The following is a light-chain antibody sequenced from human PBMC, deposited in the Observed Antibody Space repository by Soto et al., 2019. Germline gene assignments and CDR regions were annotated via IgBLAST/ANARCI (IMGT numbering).Light chain of an antibody. J-gene: IGKJ5*01. Sequence: DIPMTQSPATLSSSVGDIVTITCRASQSISSYLNWYQQKPGKAPNLLIFAATGLQSGVPSRFSGSGSGTDFTLTISSLQPEDFATYYCQQSYNTPFTFGQGGRLEIK. CDR2: AAT. V-gene: IGKV1-39*01. CDR1: QSISSY. CDR3: QQSYNTPFT.